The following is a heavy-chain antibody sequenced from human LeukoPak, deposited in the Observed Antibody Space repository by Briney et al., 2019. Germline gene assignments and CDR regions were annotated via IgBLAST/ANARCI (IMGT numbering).Heavy chain of an antibody. Sequence: RGGLRLSCAASVVTFSIDTTSCVRQAPGKGLGWVSYISSSSSAIYYEDSVKGRFTISRDNDKTSLYLQMKSLRDEDTAVYYCARDGGLVGASGAFDYWGQGTLVTVSS. CDR1: VVTFSIDT. CDR2: ISSSSSAI. CDR3: ARDGGLVGASGAFDY. V-gene: IGHV3-48*02. J-gene: IGHJ4*02. D-gene: IGHD1-26*01.